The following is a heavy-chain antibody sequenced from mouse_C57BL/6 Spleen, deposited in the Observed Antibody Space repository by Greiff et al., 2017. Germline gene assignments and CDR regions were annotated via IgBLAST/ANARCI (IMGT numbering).Heavy chain of an antibody. J-gene: IGHJ1*03. Sequence: VQLQQPGAELVKPGASVKLSCKASGYTFTSYWITWVKQRPGQGLEWIGDIYPGSGSTNYNEKFKGKATLTVDTSSSTAYMQLSSLTSEDSAVYYGARYDGYYRYFDVWGTGTTVTVSS. CDR2: IYPGSGST. CDR3: ARYDGYYRYFDV. V-gene: IGHV1-55*01. D-gene: IGHD2-3*01. CDR1: GYTFTSYW.